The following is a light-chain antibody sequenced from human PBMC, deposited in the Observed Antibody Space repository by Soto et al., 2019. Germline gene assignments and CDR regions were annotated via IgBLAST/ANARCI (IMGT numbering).Light chain of an antibody. J-gene: IGLJ2*01. Sequence: QPVLTQSPSASASLGASVRLTCTLSSGHSSYAIAWHQQQPGKGPRYLMKINSDGSHSKGDGIPDRFSGSRSGAERSLTISSLQSEDEADYYCQTWGTGIRVFGGGTKVTVL. CDR2: INSDGSH. V-gene: IGLV4-69*01. CDR3: QTWGTGIRV. CDR1: SGHSSYA.